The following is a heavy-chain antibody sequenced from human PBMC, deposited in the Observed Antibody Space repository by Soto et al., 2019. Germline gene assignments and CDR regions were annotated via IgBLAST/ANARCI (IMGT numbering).Heavy chain of an antibody. CDR3: ARASRLSSYYYYYMDV. CDR2: IYYSGST. Sequence: SETLSLTCPVSGGSISSGGYYWSWIRQHPGKGLEWIGYIYYSGSTYYNPSLKSRVTISVDTSKNQFSLKLSSVTAADTAVYYCARASRLSSYYYYYMDVWGKGTTVTVSS. D-gene: IGHD2-2*01. V-gene: IGHV4-31*03. J-gene: IGHJ6*03. CDR1: GGSISSGGYY.